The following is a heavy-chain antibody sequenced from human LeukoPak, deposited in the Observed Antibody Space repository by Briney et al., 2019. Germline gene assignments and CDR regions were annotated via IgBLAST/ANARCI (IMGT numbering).Heavy chain of an antibody. J-gene: IGHJ4*02. Sequence: QPGGSLRLSCAASGFTFITHGMHWVRQAPGKGLEWVAFIWADGSHQNYADSVKGRFTISRDNSKSTLYLQMNSLRVEDTSVYFCARDPPGSGWAFWSWGQGTLVTVSS. D-gene: IGHD6-19*01. CDR1: GFTFITHG. V-gene: IGHV3-33*01. CDR3: ARDPPGSGWAFWS. CDR2: IWADGSHQ.